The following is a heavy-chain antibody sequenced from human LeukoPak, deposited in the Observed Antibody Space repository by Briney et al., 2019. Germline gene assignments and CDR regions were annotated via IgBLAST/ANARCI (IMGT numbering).Heavy chain of an antibody. D-gene: IGHD3-10*01. CDR3: AREGDYYGSGSYYDYGMDV. Sequence: GGSLRLSCAASGFTFSSYSMNWVRHAPGKGLEWVSSISSSSSYIYYADSVKGRFTISRDNAKNSLYLQMNSLRAEDTAVYYCAREGDYYGSGSYYDYGMDVWGQGTTVTVSS. V-gene: IGHV3-21*01. CDR2: ISSSSSYI. J-gene: IGHJ6*02. CDR1: GFTFSSYS.